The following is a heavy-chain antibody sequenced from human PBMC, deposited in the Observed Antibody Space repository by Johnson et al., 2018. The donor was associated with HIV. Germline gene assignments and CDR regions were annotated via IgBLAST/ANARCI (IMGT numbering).Heavy chain of an antibody. CDR1: GFNVDDDA. V-gene: IGHV3-66*02. CDR2: IYSGGTT. D-gene: IGHD6-13*01. Sequence: VQLVESGGGVVRPGGSLRLSCAASGFNVDDDALRWVRQVPGKGLAWVSVIYSGGTTWYADSVKARFTISRDNSRDTVHLQMNSLRSEDTAVYYCASRGREIVAAGILGAFDIWGQGTMVTVSS. J-gene: IGHJ3*02. CDR3: ASRGREIVAAGILGAFDI.